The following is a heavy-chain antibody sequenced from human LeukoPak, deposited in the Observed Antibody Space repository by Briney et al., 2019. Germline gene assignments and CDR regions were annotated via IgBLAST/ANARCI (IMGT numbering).Heavy chain of an antibody. D-gene: IGHD2-8*01. J-gene: IGHJ4*02. Sequence: SVKVSCKASGGTFSSYAISWVGQAPGQGREWRGGIIPIFGTANYAQKFQGRVTITTDESTSTAYMELSSLRSEDTAVYYCAREEDCTNGVCYTDNFDYWGQGTLVTVSS. V-gene: IGHV1-69*05. CDR2: IIPIFGTA. CDR3: AREEDCTNGVCYTDNFDY. CDR1: GGTFSSYA.